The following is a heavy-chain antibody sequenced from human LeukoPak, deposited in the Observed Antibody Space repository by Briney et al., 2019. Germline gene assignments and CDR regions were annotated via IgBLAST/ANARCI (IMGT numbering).Heavy chain of an antibody. CDR1: GFTFSAYG. CDR3: AKDMRGVVLVPRAYYFDS. D-gene: IGHD2-8*02. Sequence: HPGGSLRLSCVGSGFTFSAYGMSWVRQAPGKGLESVSSTSGSDGATSYADSVKGRFTISRDNSKNTLYLQMNSLRAEDTAVYYCAKDMRGVVLVPRAYYFDSWGQGTLVTVSS. J-gene: IGHJ4*02. V-gene: IGHV3-23*01. CDR2: TSGSDGAT.